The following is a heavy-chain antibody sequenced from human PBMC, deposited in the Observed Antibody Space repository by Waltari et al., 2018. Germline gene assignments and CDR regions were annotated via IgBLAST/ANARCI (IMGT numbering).Heavy chain of an antibody. J-gene: IGHJ4*02. V-gene: IGHV3-23*01. CDR3: AKRGTSVDINYDY. D-gene: IGHD4-17*01. Sequence: EVQLLESGGDLVQPGGSLRLSCAASGFTFSSYSMGWVRQAPGKGLVWVSLISASGDTTYYADSLKGRFTISRDISKNTLYLQMNSLRAEDTAVYYCAKRGTSVDINYDYWGQGTLVTVSS. CDR2: ISASGDTT. CDR1: GFTFSSYS.